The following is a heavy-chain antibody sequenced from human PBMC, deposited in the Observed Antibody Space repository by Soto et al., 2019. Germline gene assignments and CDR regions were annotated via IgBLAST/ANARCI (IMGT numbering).Heavy chain of an antibody. Sequence: QLQLQESGPGLVKPSETLSLTCTVSGGSISSSSYYWGWIRQPPGKGLEWIGSIYYSGSTYYNPSLKSRGTISVDTSKNQSSLKLSSATAADTAVYYCAARITMVRGGVDDAFDIWGQGTMVTVSS. CDR2: IYYSGST. CDR3: AARITMVRGGVDDAFDI. CDR1: GGSISSSSYY. V-gene: IGHV4-39*01. D-gene: IGHD3-10*01. J-gene: IGHJ3*02.